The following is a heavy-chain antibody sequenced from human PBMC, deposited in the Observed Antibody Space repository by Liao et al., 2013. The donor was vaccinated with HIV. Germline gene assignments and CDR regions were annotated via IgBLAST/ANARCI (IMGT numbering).Heavy chain of an antibody. J-gene: IGHJ4*02. D-gene: IGHD3-22*01. Sequence: QVQLQESGPGLVKPSQTLSLTCTVSGGSISSGSYYWSWIRQPAGKGLEWIGRIYTSGSTNYNPSLKSRVTISIDTSRNKFSLNLHSVTVADTAVYYCARVDRAPNFFDHWGQGSLVIVSS. CDR2: IYTSGST. V-gene: IGHV4-61*02. CDR1: GGSISSGSYY. CDR3: ARVDRAPNFFDH.